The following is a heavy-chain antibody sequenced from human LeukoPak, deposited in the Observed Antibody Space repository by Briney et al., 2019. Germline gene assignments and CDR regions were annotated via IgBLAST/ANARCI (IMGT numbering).Heavy chain of an antibody. CDR3: ARVDQYSSSYFDY. J-gene: IGHJ4*02. V-gene: IGHV3-64*01. CDR1: GFTFSSYA. D-gene: IGHD6-13*01. CDR2: ISSNGGST. Sequence: GGSLRLSCAASGFTFSSYAMHWVRQAPGKGLEYVSAISSNGGSTYYANSVKGRFTISRDNSKNTLYLQMNSLRAEDTAVYYCARVDQYSSSYFDYWGQGTLVTVSS.